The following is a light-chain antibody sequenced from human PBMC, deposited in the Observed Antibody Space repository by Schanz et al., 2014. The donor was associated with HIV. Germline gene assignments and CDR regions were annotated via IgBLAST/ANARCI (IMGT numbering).Light chain of an antibody. CDR1: QSVSSSY. CDR3: QHYGSS. V-gene: IGKV3-20*01. J-gene: IGKJ3*01. CDR2: AAS. Sequence: TQSPVTLSVSPGDRVTLACRASQSVSSSYLAWYQQKPGQAPRLLIYAASSRVTGIPDRFSGSGSGTDFTLTISRLEPEDFAVYYCQHYGSSFGPGTKVDIK.